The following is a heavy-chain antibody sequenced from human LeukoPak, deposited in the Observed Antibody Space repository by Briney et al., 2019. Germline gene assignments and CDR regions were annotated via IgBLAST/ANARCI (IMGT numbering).Heavy chain of an antibody. D-gene: IGHD6-19*01. CDR2: IKSDVSSI. J-gene: IGHJ5*02. CDR1: GFTFRSYW. CDR3: ARGSSSGNSLGPMDL. V-gene: IGHV3-74*01. Sequence: GGSLRLSCAASGFTFRSYWMHWVRQAPGKGLVWVSRIKSDVSSITYADSVKGRFTISGNNANNTLNLQMNSLRAEDTAVYYCARGSSSGNSLGPMDLWGQGTLVTVSS.